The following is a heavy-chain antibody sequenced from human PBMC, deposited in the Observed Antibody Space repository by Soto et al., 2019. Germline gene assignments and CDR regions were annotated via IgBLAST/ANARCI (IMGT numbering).Heavy chain of an antibody. CDR3: ARALYSSSSYEFDY. CDR2: INHSGST. D-gene: IGHD6-6*01. Sequence: QVQLQQWGAGLLKPSETLSLTCAVYGGSFSGYYWSWIRQPPGKGLEWIGEINHSGSTNYNPSLKSRVTISVDTSKNQFSLKLSSVTAADTAVYYCARALYSSSSYEFDYWGQGTLVTVSS. J-gene: IGHJ4*02. V-gene: IGHV4-34*01. CDR1: GGSFSGYY.